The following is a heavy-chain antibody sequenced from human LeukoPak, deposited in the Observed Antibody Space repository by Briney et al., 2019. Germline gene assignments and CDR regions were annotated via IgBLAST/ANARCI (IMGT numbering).Heavy chain of an antibody. CDR2: VRSKGYGGTT. J-gene: IGHJ4*02. CDR3: SKVRSGTDFDY. D-gene: IGHD3-10*01. V-gene: IGHV3-49*04. Sequence: GGSLRLSCSTSGFTFGDHAMTWVRQAPGKGLEWVRFVRSKGYGGTTEYAASVKGRVTISRDDSKGIAYLQMNSLKAEDTAVYYCSKVRSGTDFDYWGRGTLVTVSS. CDR1: GFTFGDHA.